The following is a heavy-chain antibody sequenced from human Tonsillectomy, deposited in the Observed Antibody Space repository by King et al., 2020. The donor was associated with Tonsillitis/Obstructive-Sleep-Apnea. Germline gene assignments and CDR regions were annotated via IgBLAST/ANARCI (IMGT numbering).Heavy chain of an antibody. CDR1: GGSISSYY. V-gene: IGHV4-59*01. CDR3: ARGGPSDYGDYGNWFDP. J-gene: IGHJ5*02. Sequence: QLQESGPGLVKPSETLSLTCTVSGGSISSYYWSWIRQPPGKGLEWIGYIYYSGSTNYNPSLQSRVTISVDTSKNQFSLKLSSVTAADTAVYYCARGGPSDYGDYGNWFDPWGQGTLVTVSS. CDR2: IYYSGST. D-gene: IGHD4-17*01.